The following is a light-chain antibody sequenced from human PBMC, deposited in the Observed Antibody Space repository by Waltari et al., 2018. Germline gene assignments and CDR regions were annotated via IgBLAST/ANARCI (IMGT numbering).Light chain of an antibody. V-gene: IGKV3-20*01. Sequence: EIVLTQSPDTLSLSPGERATLSCRASQTLSSSYLAWYQQKPGQAPRLLIYRTSSRATGIPDRFSGSGSGTDFSLTISRLEPEDSAVYYCQQYGSPLWSFGQGTKVEIK. CDR2: RTS. J-gene: IGKJ1*01. CDR1: QTLSSSY. CDR3: QQYGSPLWS.